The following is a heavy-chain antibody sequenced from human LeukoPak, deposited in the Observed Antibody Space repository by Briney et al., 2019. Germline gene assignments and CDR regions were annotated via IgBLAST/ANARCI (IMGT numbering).Heavy chain of an antibody. D-gene: IGHD6-13*01. CDR1: GYTFTSYA. J-gene: IGHJ4*02. Sequence: ASVKVSCKASGYTFTSYAMHWVRQAPGQRLEWMGWINAGNGNTKYSQEFQGRVTITRDTSASTAYMELSSLRSEDMAVYYCARDPHNSYSSSWYVDYWGQGTLVTVSS. V-gene: IGHV1-3*03. CDR2: INAGNGNT. CDR3: ARDPHNSYSSSWYVDY.